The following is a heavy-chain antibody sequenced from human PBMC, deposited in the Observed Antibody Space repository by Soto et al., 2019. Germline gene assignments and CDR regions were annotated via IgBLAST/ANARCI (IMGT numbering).Heavy chain of an antibody. CDR1: GFTFSSYA. CDR3: AKVSRPSRISTPDFDY. J-gene: IGHJ4*02. Sequence: GGSLRLSCSASGFTFSSYARHWVRQAPGKGLEDVTAISSNGGSTYYADSVKGRFTISRDNSKNTLYLQMSSLRAEDTAVYYCAKVSRPSRISTPDFDYWGQGTLVTVS. V-gene: IGHV3-64D*06. CDR2: ISSNGGST.